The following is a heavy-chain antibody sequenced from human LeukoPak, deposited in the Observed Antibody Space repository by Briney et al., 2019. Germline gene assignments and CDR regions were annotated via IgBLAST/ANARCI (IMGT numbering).Heavy chain of an antibody. Sequence: SETLSLTCTVSGGSISRGGYYWSWIRHHPGKCLEWIGYIYYSGSTYYNPSLKSRVTISVSTSKNQFSLKLSSVTAADTAVYYCARTVVVVAATPLDYFDYWGQGTLVTVSS. CDR3: ARTVVVVAATPLDYFDY. CDR2: IYYSGST. J-gene: IGHJ4*02. CDR1: GGSISRGGYY. V-gene: IGHV4-31*03. D-gene: IGHD2-15*01.